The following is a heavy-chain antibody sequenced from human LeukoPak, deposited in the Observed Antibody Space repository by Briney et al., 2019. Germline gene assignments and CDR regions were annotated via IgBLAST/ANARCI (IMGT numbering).Heavy chain of an antibody. CDR2: INPNSGGT. Sequence: GASVKVSCKASGYTFTGYYIHWVRQAPGQGLEWMAWINPNSGGTYYAQNFHDRITMTRDTSISTAYMELSRLRSDDTAIYYCARANAIYCSSTSCFFDYWGQGTLVTVSS. D-gene: IGHD2-2*01. CDR3: ARANAIYCSSTSCFFDY. V-gene: IGHV1-2*02. CDR1: GYTFTGYY. J-gene: IGHJ4*02.